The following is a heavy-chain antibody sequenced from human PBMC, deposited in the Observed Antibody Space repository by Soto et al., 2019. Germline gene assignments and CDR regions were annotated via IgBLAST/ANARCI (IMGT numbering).Heavy chain of an antibody. CDR2: ISGSGGST. D-gene: IGHD5-12*01. CDR1: GFTFSSYA. J-gene: IGHJ6*03. V-gene: IGHV3-23*01. Sequence: EVQLLESGGGLVQPGGSLRLSCAASGFTFSSYAMSWVRQAPGKGLEWVSAISGSGGSTYYADSVKGRFTISRDNPKNTLYLQMNSLRAVDTAVYYCENYSVYYFSYYYCCYLDVWGKGTTVTVSS. CDR3: ENYSVYYFSYYYCCYLDV.